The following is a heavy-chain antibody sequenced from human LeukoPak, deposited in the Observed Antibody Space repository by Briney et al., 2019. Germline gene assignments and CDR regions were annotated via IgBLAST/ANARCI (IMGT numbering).Heavy chain of an antibody. D-gene: IGHD5-18*01. Sequence: SETLSLTCTVSGGSISSYYWSWIRQPPGKGLEWIGYIYTSGSTNYNPSLKSRVTISVDTSKNQFSLKLSSVTAADTAVYYCARRKRGYSYGNYYYYYMDVWGKGTTVTVSS. CDR2: IYTSGST. V-gene: IGHV4-4*09. CDR1: GGSISSYY. CDR3: ARRKRGYSYGNYYYYYMDV. J-gene: IGHJ6*03.